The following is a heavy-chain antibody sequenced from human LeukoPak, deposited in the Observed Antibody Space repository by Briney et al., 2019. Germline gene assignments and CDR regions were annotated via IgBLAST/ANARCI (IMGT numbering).Heavy chain of an antibody. D-gene: IGHD3-10*01. J-gene: IGHJ4*02. V-gene: IGHV3-30*04. Sequence: PGGSLRLSCAASGFTFSSYAMHWVRQAPGKGLEWVADISYDGSNKYYADSVKGRFTLSRDNSKNTLYLQMNSLRAEDTAVYYCARVRGGIIGYFEFWGQGTVVSVSS. CDR3: ARVRGGIIGYFEF. CDR1: GFTFSSYA. CDR2: ISYDGSNK.